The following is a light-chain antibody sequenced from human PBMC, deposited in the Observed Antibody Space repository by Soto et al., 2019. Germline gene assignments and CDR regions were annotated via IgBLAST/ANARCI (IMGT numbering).Light chain of an antibody. V-gene: IGLV2-14*01. CDR3: SSYTSSTTVV. Sequence: HSALTQHDSVSGAPGQSITISCTGTSSDVGAYNYVSWYQQQPGKAPKLMSYDVSNRPSGVSNRFSGSKSGNAASLTISGLQAEDEADYYCSSYTSSTTVVFGGGTKLTVL. J-gene: IGLJ2*01. CDR1: SSDVGAYNY. CDR2: DVS.